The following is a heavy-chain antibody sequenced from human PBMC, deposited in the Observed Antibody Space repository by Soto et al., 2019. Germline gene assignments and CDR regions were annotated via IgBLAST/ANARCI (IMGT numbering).Heavy chain of an antibody. CDR3: AREYYYGMDV. V-gene: IGHV3-11*05. J-gene: IGHJ6*02. CDR2: ITGSSDYT. Sequence: QVQLVESGGGLVRPGGSLRLSCAASGFTFSDYYISWIRQAPGKGLEWVSYITGSSDYTNYADAVKGRFTISRDNTKNSLYLQMNSLRAEDTAVYYCAREYYYGMDVWGQGTTVTVSS. CDR1: GFTFSDYY.